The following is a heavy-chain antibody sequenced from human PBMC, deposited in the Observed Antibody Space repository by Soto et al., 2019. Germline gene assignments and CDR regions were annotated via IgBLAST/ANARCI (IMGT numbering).Heavy chain of an antibody. D-gene: IGHD5-12*01. Sequence: QVQLVQSGAEVKKPGSSVKVSCKASGGTFSNYPISWVRQAPGQGLEWMGGIIPIFGTVNYAQKFQGRVTITADDSTRTASMELSSLRSEDTAVYYCARGNHRWLQLWYFDLWGRGTLVTVSS. V-gene: IGHV1-69*12. CDR2: IIPIFGTV. CDR1: GGTFSNYP. CDR3: ARGNHRWLQLWYFDL. J-gene: IGHJ2*01.